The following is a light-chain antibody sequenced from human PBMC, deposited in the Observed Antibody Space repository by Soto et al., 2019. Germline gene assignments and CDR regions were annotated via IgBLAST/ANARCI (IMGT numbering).Light chain of an antibody. CDR3: QQYGSSGT. CDR2: GAS. V-gene: IGKV3-20*01. J-gene: IGKJ1*01. Sequence: ETGITQSPATPCVSPRERTPISCRASQSIRSKLGWYQQKPGQAPGVLIYGASSRATGIPDRFSGSGSGTDFTLTISRMAPEDFAVYYCQQYGSSGTFGQGTKVDIK. CDR1: QSIRSK.